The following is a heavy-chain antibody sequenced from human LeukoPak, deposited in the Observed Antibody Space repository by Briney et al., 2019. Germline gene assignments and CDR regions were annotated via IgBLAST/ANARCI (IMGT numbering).Heavy chain of an antibody. Sequence: SKTLPLTCAVSGGSISSSNWWSWVRQPPGKGLEWIGEIYHSGSTNYNPSLKSRVTISVDKSKNQFSLKLSSVTAADTAVYYCARAYCSGGSCYLVDYWGQGTLVTVSS. CDR3: ARAYCSGGSCYLVDY. CDR1: GGSISSSNW. D-gene: IGHD2-15*01. V-gene: IGHV4-4*02. J-gene: IGHJ4*02. CDR2: IYHSGST.